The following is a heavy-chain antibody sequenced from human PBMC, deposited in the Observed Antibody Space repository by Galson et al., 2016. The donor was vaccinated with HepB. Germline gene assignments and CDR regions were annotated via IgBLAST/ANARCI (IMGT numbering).Heavy chain of an antibody. CDR1: GFDFSDYS. Sequence: SLRLSCAVSGFDFSDYSMNWVRQAPGKGLEWISYISRTSNTIYYADSVKGRFTISRDNDKKSVFLQMNSLRDDDTAIYYCARAVTGCKKTFEYWGQGTLLSVS. V-gene: IGHV3-48*02. CDR3: ARAVTGCKKTFEY. CDR2: ISRTSNTI. D-gene: IGHD3-10*01. J-gene: IGHJ4*02.